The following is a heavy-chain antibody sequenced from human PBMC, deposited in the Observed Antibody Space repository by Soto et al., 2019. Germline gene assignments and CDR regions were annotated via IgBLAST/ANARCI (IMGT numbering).Heavy chain of an antibody. CDR1: GGSISSGGYS. CDR3: AREGLQSPFDY. D-gene: IGHD4-4*01. Sequence: LSLTCAVAGGSISSGGYSLSWIRQPPGKGLEWIGYIYHSGSTYYNPSLKSRVTISVDRSKNQFSLKLSSVTAADTAVYYCAREGLQSPFDYWGQGTLVTVSS. V-gene: IGHV4-30-2*01. CDR2: IYHSGST. J-gene: IGHJ4*02.